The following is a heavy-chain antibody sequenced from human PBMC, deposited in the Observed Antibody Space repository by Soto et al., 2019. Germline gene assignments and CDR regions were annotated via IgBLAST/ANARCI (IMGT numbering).Heavy chain of an antibody. CDR2: IYYSGST. J-gene: IGHJ4*02. D-gene: IGHD6-13*01. CDR1: GGSISSGGYY. Sequence: SETLSLTCTVSGGSISSGGYYWSWIRQHPGKGLEWIGYIYYSGSTYYNPSLKSRVTISVDTSKNQFSLKLSSVTAADTAVYYCARVNGKAAAQVDYWGQGTLVTVSS. CDR3: ARVNGKAAAQVDY. V-gene: IGHV4-31*03.